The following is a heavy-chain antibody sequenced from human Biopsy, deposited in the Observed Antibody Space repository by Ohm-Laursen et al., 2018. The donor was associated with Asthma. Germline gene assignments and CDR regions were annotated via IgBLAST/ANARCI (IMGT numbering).Heavy chain of an antibody. CDR2: INEDGSEQ. CDR1: GFTFSSSW. D-gene: IGHD4/OR15-4a*01. CDR3: ARKTYYYSATYGWFDA. J-gene: IGHJ5*02. Sequence: SLRLSCTASGFTFSSSWMTWVRQAPGKRLEWVANINEDGSEQHYVGSVKGRFTISRDNAKNSLCLQMDSLRAEDTAVYFCARKTYYYSATYGWFDAWGQGTLVTVSS. V-gene: IGHV3-7*05.